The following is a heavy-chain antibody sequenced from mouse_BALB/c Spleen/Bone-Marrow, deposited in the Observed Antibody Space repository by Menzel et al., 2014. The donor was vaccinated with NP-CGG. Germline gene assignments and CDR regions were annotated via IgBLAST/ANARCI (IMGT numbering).Heavy chain of an antibody. CDR1: GYSFSTYW. D-gene: IGHD1-1*01. CDR3: TRRGSSAFPS. J-gene: IGHJ3*01. Sequence: VQLQQPVTVLSRPGASVKMSCKASGYSFSTYWMHWVKQRPGQGLEWIGAIYPGNSDSSYNQKFEGKAKLTAVTSASTAYMELISLTHEDSAAYYCTRRGSSAFPSWGQGTLVTVSA. V-gene: IGHV1-5*01. CDR2: IYPGNSDS.